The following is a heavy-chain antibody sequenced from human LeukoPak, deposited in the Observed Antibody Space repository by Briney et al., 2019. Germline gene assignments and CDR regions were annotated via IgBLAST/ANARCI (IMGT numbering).Heavy chain of an antibody. Sequence: GGSLRLSCAASGFTFSNAWMSWVRQAPGKGLEWVSAISGSGGSTYYADSVKGRFTISRDNSKNTLYLQMNSLRAEDTAVYYCATTPKSKSHAFDIWGQGTMVTVSS. CDR1: GFTFSNAW. CDR3: ATTPKSKSHAFDI. J-gene: IGHJ3*02. V-gene: IGHV3-23*01. CDR2: ISGSGGST. D-gene: IGHD4-11*01.